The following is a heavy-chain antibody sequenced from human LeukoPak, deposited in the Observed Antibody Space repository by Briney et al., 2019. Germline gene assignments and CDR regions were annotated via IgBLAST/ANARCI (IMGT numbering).Heavy chain of an antibody. CDR3: AKDLERYFDWLLSEGYFQH. V-gene: IGHV3-23*01. CDR2: ITSRGEST. J-gene: IGHJ1*01. D-gene: IGHD3-9*01. Sequence: GGSLRLSCAASGFTFSIYAMSWVRQAPGKGLQWVSSITSRGESTWYVDSVKGRFTITRDNSENTLYLQMNSLRAEDTAVYYCAKDLERYFDWLLSEGYFQHWGQGTLVTVSS. CDR1: GFTFSIYA.